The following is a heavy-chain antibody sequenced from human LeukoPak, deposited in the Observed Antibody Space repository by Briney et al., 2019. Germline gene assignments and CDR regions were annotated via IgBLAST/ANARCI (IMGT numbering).Heavy chain of an antibody. J-gene: IGHJ4*02. Sequence: GASVTVSCTASGYTFTGYYMHWVRQAPGQGLEWMGWINPNSGGTNYAQKFRGWVTMTRDTSISTAYMELSRLRSDDTAVYYCARQDSSGCFDYWGQGTLVTVSS. CDR1: GYTFTGYY. CDR3: ARQDSSGCFDY. V-gene: IGHV1-2*04. D-gene: IGHD6-19*01. CDR2: INPNSGGT.